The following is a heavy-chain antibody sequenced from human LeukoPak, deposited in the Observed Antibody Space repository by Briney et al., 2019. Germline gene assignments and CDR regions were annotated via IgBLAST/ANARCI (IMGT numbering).Heavy chain of an antibody. CDR1: GITVNTYA. CDR3: ARDLTDSTGVTGGWFDP. CDR2: ISYDGSNK. J-gene: IGHJ5*02. Sequence: GGSLRLSCAASGITVNTYAMHWVRQAPGKGLEWVAVISYDGSNKNCVDLGGRRIIKKRNYSKKTVYLQMNSLRAEDTAVYYCARDLTDSTGVTGGWFDPWGQGTLVSVSS. V-gene: IGHV3-30*03. D-gene: IGHD1-1*01.